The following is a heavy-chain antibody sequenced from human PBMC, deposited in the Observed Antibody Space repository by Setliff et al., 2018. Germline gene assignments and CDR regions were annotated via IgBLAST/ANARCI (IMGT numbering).Heavy chain of an antibody. V-gene: IGHV1-46*01. CDR2: INPSGRST. D-gene: IGHD3-9*01. J-gene: IGHJ6*02. Sequence: APVKASSKASGYTFTSYYRHWVRPAPGQGLEWMGIINPSGRSTSYAQRFQGRVTMTRDTYTSTVYMELSSLRPEDTAVYYCARDPTTYYDILTGSSSRRYGMDVWGQGTRGTSP. CDR1: GYTFTSYY. CDR3: ARDPTTYYDILTGSSSRRYGMDV.